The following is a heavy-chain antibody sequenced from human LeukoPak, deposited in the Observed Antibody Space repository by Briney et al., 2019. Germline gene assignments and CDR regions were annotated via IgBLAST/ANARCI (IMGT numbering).Heavy chain of an antibody. V-gene: IGHV4-38-2*02. CDR2: INHSGST. Sequence: PSETLSLTCTVSGYSISSVYYWGWIRQPPGKGLEWIGEINHSGSTNYNPSLKSRVTISVDTSKNQFSLKLSSVTAADTAVYYCASAGVAAAGKDWFDPWGQGTLVTVSS. J-gene: IGHJ5*02. CDR1: GYSISSVYY. D-gene: IGHD6-13*01. CDR3: ASAGVAAAGKDWFDP.